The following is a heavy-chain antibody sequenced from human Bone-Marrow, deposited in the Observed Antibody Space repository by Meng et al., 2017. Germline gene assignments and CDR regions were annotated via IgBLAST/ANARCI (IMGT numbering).Heavy chain of an antibody. CDR1: GFTFSSYG. D-gene: IGHD3-22*01. CDR3: AREVESSYYYDSSGPNDY. CDR2: IWYDGSNK. V-gene: IGHV3-33*01. Sequence: GESLKISCAASGFTFSSYGMHWVRQAPGKGLEWVAVIWYDGSNKYYADSVKGRFTISRDNSKNTLYLQMNSLRAEDTAVYYCAREVESSYYYDSSGPNDYWGQGTRVTVSS. J-gene: IGHJ4*02.